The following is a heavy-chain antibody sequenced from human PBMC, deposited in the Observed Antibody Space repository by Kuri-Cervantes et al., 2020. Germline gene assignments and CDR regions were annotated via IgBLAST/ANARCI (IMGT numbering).Heavy chain of an antibody. CDR3: VGYNNRWHGREFYP. CDR1: GFRFSNYW. CDR2: IKQDGTEE. V-gene: IGHV3-7*01. J-gene: IGHJ5*02. Sequence: GGSLRLSCAPSGFRFSNYWMNWVRQAPGKGLEWVANIKQDGTEEYYVDSVKGRFTISRDNAKNSLYLQMSSLRAEDTAVYYCVGYNNRWHGREFYPWGQGTLVTVSS. D-gene: IGHD5-24*01.